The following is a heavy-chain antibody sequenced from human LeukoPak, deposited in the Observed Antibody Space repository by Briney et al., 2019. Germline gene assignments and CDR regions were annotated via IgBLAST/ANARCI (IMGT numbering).Heavy chain of an antibody. CDR1: GITLSNYG. J-gene: IGHJ4*02. CDR2: ISGSGGRT. Sequence: GGSLRLSCAVSGITLSNYGMGWVHQAPGKGLEWVAGISGSGGRTNYADSVKGRFTISRDNPKNTLYLQMSSLRAEDTAVYFCAKRGVVIRVILVGFHKEAYYFDSWGQGALVTVSS. D-gene: IGHD3-22*01. V-gene: IGHV3-23*01. CDR3: AKRGVVIRVILVGFHKEAYYFDS.